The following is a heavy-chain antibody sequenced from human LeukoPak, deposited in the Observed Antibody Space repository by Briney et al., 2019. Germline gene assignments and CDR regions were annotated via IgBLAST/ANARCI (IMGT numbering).Heavy chain of an antibody. CDR1: VGFISSYY. Sequence: SETLSLTCTVSVGFISSYYWSWIRHPPGRGLECIGYIYYSGSTNYNPSLKSRVTISVDTSKNQFSLKLSSVTAADTAVYYCARESLTAYCSSTSCTSYNWFDPWGQGTLVTVSS. D-gene: IGHD2-2*01. J-gene: IGHJ5*02. CDR3: ARESLTAYCSSTSCTSYNWFDP. CDR2: IYYSGST. V-gene: IGHV4-59*01.